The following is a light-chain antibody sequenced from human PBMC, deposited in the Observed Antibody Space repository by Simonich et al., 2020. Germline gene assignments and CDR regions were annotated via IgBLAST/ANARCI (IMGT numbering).Light chain of an antibody. Sequence: QSALTQPASVSGSPGQSITISCTGTRSYVGGFNYVSWYQQHPCKAPKLMIYDVSKRPSGVSNRFSCSKSGNAASLTISGLQAEDEADYYCSSYTSSSTLVFGGGTKLTVL. CDR3: SSYTSSSTLV. V-gene: IGLV2-14*01. J-gene: IGLJ2*01. CDR1: RSYVGGFNY. CDR2: DVS.